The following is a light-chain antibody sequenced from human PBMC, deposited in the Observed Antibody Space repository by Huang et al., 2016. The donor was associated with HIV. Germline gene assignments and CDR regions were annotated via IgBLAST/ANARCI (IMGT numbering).Light chain of an antibody. Sequence: DIQMTQSPSTLSASVGDRVTITCRASQSVGNWLAWYQQKPGQAPQLLIYTASPLQNGVPSRFSGSGSETEFTLTINSLQPDDFATYYCQQYNRFYTFGQGTRLDIK. J-gene: IGKJ2*01. CDR3: QQYNRFYT. CDR1: QSVGNW. CDR2: TAS. V-gene: IGKV1-5*03.